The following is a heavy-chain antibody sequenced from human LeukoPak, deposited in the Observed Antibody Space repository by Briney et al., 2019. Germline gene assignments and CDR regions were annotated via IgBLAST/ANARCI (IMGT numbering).Heavy chain of an antibody. CDR3: AREMYSISWFDVFDL. Sequence: PGGSLRLSCAASGFSFKEHYMSWIRQAPGKGLEWIAYISSSGSTIYYGDSVKGRFTISRDNAKASLYLQMNSLRGEDTAVYYCAREMYSISWFDVFDLWGQGTMVTVSS. J-gene: IGHJ3*01. CDR2: ISSSGSTI. D-gene: IGHD6-13*01. V-gene: IGHV3-11*04. CDR1: GFSFKEHY.